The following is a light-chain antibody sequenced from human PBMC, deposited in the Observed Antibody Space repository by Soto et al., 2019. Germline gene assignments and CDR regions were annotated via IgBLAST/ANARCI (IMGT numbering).Light chain of an antibody. Sequence: QSVLTQAASVSGSPGQSITISCTGTSSDVGGYNYVSWHQQHPGKAPKLTIYDVSSRPSGVSNRFSASKSGNTASLTISGLQAEDEADYYCTSYTSSGTYVFGIGTKVT. J-gene: IGLJ1*01. V-gene: IGLV2-14*01. CDR3: TSYTSSGTYV. CDR2: DVS. CDR1: SSDVGGYNY.